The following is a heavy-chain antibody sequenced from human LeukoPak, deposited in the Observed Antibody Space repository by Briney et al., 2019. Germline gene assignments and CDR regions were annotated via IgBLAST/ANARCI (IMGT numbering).Heavy chain of an antibody. D-gene: IGHD6-19*01. CDR1: GFTVSSNY. CDR2: IYSGGST. V-gene: IGHV3-66*01. J-gene: IGHJ6*02. Sequence: GGSLRLSCAASGFTVSSNYMSWVRQAPGKGLEWVSVIYSGGSTYYADSVKGRFTISRDNSKNTLYLQMSSLRAEDTAVYYCARRLVHFYYYGMDVWGQGTTVTVSS. CDR3: ARRLVHFYYYGMDV.